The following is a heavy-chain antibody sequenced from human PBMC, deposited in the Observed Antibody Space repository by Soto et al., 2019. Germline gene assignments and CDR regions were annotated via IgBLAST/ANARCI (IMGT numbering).Heavy chain of an antibody. CDR2: IYYSGST. J-gene: IGHJ6*02. CDR1: GGSVSSGSYY. V-gene: IGHV4-61*01. CDR3: NINPDYYYGMDV. Sequence: SETLSLTCTVSGGSVSSGSYYWSWIRQPPGKGLEWIGYIYYSGSTNYNPSLKSRVTISVDTSKNQFSLKLSSVTAADTAVYYCNINPDYYYGMDVWGQGTTVTVSS.